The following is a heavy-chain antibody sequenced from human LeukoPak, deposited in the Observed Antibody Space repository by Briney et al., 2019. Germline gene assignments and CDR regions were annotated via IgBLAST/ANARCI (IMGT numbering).Heavy chain of an antibody. Sequence: SQTLSLTCTVSGGSISSGSYYWSWIRQPAGTGLEWIGRIYTSGSTNYNPSLKSRVTISVDTSKNQFSLKLSSVTAADTAVYYCARGATLQYCSGGSCYWSWFDPWGQGTLVTVSS. J-gene: IGHJ5*02. CDR1: GGSISSGSYY. D-gene: IGHD2-15*01. CDR2: IYTSGST. V-gene: IGHV4-61*02. CDR3: ARGATLQYCSGGSCYWSWFDP.